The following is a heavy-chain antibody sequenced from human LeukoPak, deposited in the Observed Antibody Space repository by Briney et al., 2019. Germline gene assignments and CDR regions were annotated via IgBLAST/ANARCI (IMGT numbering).Heavy chain of an antibody. V-gene: IGHV3-23*01. J-gene: IGHJ5*02. CDR3: AKETLGYCSGGSCYSKIQNWFDP. D-gene: IGHD2-15*01. CDR2: ISGSGGST. Sequence: PGGSLRLSCAASGFTFSRYAMSWVRQAPGKGLEWVSAISGSGGSTYYADSVKGRFTISRDNSKNTLYLQMNSLRAEDTAVYYCAKETLGYCSGGSCYSKIQNWFDPWGQGTLVTVSS. CDR1: GFTFSRYA.